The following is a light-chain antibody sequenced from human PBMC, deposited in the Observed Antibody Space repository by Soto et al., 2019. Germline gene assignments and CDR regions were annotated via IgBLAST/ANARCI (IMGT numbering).Light chain of an antibody. V-gene: IGKV1-39*01. CDR1: QSISSY. Sequence: DIQMTQSPSSLSASVGDRVTITCRASQSISSYLNWYQQKPGKAPKVLLYAASTLQSGVPSRFSGNGSGTDITLNITSLQPEDFATYYCQQSHSSPRTFGQGTKVEGK. CDR2: AAS. J-gene: IGKJ1*01. CDR3: QQSHSSPRT.